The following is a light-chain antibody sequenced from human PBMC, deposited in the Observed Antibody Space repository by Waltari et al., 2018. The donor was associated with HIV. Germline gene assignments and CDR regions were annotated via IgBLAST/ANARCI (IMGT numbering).Light chain of an antibody. V-gene: IGLV8-61*01. CDR3: VLYMGSGRV. CDR2: NTK. Sequence: QTVVTKAPSISVSPGGTITLTCALSSGSVSPASYPGRYQQTPGHAPLTPIYNTKIRASRVPCRFSASSVGKKAALTHTGAQADDESYYYCVLYMGSGRVFGGGTRLTVL. CDR1: SGSVSPASY. J-gene: IGLJ3*02.